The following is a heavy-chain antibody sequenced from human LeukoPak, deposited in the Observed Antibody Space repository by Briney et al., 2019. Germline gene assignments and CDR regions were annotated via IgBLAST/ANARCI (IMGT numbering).Heavy chain of an antibody. CDR3: ARGSSSSSTRVVDY. V-gene: IGHV3-74*01. CDR1: GFTLSTYW. CDR2: INSDGSNI. D-gene: IGHD6-13*01. J-gene: IGHJ4*02. Sequence: GGSLRLSCAASGFTLSTYWMHWVRQAPGKGLVWVSCINSDGSNINYADSVKGRFTISRDNAKNTLYLQMNSLRAEDTAMYYCARGSSSSSTRVVDYWGQGTLVTVSS.